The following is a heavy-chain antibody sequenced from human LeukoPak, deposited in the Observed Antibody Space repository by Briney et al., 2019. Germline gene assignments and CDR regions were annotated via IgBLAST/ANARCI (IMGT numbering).Heavy chain of an antibody. CDR1: GFTLSSYW. J-gene: IGHJ4*02. CDR3: TRDLGRGSNY. Sequence: GGPLRLSCVASGFTLSSYWMHWVGQAPGKGLVWVSRINSDGSSTNYADSVKGRFTISRDNAKNTLYLQMNSLRAEDTAVYYCTRDLGRGSNYWGQGTLITVSS. D-gene: IGHD1-26*01. CDR2: INSDGSST. V-gene: IGHV3-74*01.